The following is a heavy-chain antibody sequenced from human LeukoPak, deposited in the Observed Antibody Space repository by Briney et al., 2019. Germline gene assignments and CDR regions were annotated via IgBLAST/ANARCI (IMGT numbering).Heavy chain of an antibody. CDR1: GFTFSSYW. Sequence: GGSLRLSCAASGFTFSSYWMHWVRRAPGKGLVWVSRINSDGSSTSYADSVKGRFTISIDNAKNTLYLQMNSLRAEDTAVYYCARERGDYGMDVWGQGTTVTVSS. CDR3: ARERGDYGMDV. CDR2: INSDGSST. J-gene: IGHJ6*02. D-gene: IGHD3-10*01. V-gene: IGHV3-74*01.